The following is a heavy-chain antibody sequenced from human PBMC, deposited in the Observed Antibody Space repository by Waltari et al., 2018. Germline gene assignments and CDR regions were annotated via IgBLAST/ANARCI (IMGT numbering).Heavy chain of an antibody. Sequence: QVQLVQSGAEVKKPGASVKVSCKASGYTFTGYYMHCVRQAPGQGLEWMGWINPKSGGTNYEKKFQGRVTMTRDTSISTAYMELSRLRSDDTAVYYCARDRYIKQQLAAYNWFDPWGQGTLVTVSS. CDR2: INPKSGGT. D-gene: IGHD6-13*01. CDR1: GYTFTGYY. J-gene: IGHJ5*02. V-gene: IGHV1-2*02. CDR3: ARDRYIKQQLAAYNWFDP.